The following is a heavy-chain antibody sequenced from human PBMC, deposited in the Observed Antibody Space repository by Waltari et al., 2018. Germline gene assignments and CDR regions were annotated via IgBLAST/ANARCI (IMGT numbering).Heavy chain of an antibody. CDR2: INHSGST. J-gene: IGHJ5*02. Sequence: QVQLQQWGAGLLKPSETLSLTCAVYGGSFSGYYWSWIRQPPGTGLEWIGEINHSGSTNYNPSLKSRVTISVDTSKNQFSLKLSSVTAADTAVYYCARGKRLTMIVVVPRNWFDPWGQGTLVTVSS. CDR3: ARGKRLTMIVVVPRNWFDP. V-gene: IGHV4-34*01. CDR1: GGSFSGYY. D-gene: IGHD3-22*01.